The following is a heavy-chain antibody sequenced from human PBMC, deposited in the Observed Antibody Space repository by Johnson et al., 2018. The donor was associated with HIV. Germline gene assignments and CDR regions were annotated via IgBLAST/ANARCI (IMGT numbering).Heavy chain of an antibody. Sequence: VQLVESGGGLVQPGGSLRLSCVASGFTFTNYWMHWVRQAPGKGLVWVSVIYSGGGTYYADSVKGRFTISRDNSKNTLYLQMNSLRAEDTAVYYCARDAHRTDDAFDIWGQGTMVTVSS. J-gene: IGHJ3*02. CDR1: GFTFTNYW. V-gene: IGHV3-66*02. CDR3: ARDAHRTDDAFDI. CDR2: IYSGGGT. D-gene: IGHD1-14*01.